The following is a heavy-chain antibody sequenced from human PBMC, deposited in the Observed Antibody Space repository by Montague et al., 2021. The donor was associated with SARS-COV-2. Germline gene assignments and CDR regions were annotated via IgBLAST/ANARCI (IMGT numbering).Heavy chain of an antibody. CDR1: GGSFSGYY. CDR2: INHSGST. Sequence: SETLSLTCAVYGGSFSGYYWNWIRQPLGKGLEWIGEINHSGSTNYNPSLKSRVTMSVDTSKNQFSLKLSSATAADTAVYYCARGARQGYGFRLGSFDYWGQGTLVTVSS. D-gene: IGHD3-10*01. J-gene: IGHJ4*02. V-gene: IGHV4-34*01. CDR3: ARGARQGYGFRLGSFDY.